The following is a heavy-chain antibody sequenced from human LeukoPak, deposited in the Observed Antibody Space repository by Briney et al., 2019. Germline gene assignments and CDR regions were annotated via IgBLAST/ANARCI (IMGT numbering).Heavy chain of an antibody. V-gene: IGHV3-74*01. Sequence: PGGSLRLSCAASGFTSSDYWMHWVRQAPGKGLVWVSRCNNDGTTTNYADSVKGRFTVSRDKAKNTLYLQMNSLRAEDTAVYYCARAYYYYNMDVWGKGTTVTVSS. CDR2: CNNDGTTT. J-gene: IGHJ6*03. CDR1: GFTSSDYW. CDR3: ARAYYYYNMDV.